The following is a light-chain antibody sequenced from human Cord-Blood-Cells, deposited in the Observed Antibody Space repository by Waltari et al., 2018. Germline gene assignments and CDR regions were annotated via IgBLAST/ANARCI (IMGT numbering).Light chain of an antibody. V-gene: IGLV2-14*01. CDR3: SSYTSSSTLV. CDR1: SSDVGGYNY. CDR2: DVI. J-gene: IGLJ3*02. Sequence: QSDLTQPASVSGSPGQSITISCTATSSDVGGYNYVSWYQQHPGKAPKLMIYDVIKRPSGVSNRFSGSKSGNTASLTISGLQAEDEADYYCSSYTSSSTLVFGGGTKLTVL.